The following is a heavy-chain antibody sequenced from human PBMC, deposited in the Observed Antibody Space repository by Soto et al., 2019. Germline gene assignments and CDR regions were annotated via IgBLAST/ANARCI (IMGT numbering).Heavy chain of an antibody. CDR1: GYTFTSYG. Sequence: VXSVNVSCQASGYTFTSYGISWVRQAPGQGLEWMGWISAYNGNTNYAQKLQGRVTMTTDTSTSTAYMELRSLRSDDTAVYYCARDLYGDSAVYYYYYGMDVWGQGTTVTVSS. CDR2: ISAYNGNT. J-gene: IGHJ6*02. D-gene: IGHD4-17*01. CDR3: ARDLYGDSAVYYYYYGMDV. V-gene: IGHV1-18*04.